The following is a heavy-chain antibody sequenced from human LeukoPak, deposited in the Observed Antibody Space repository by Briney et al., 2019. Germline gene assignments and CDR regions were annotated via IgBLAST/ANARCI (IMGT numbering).Heavy chain of an antibody. V-gene: IGHV4-39*01. D-gene: IGHD6-13*01. J-gene: IGHJ6*03. CDR3: ARQRGCQQLAPGGQRSYYYYYMDV. CDR1: GGSFSSSSYY. CDR2: IYYSGST. Sequence: PSETLSLTCTVSGGSFSSSSYYWGWIRQPPGKGLEWIGNIYYSGSTYYNPSLKSRVTISVDTSKNQFSLNLSSVTAADTGVYCCARQRGCQQLAPGGQRSYYYYYMDVWGKGTTVTVSS.